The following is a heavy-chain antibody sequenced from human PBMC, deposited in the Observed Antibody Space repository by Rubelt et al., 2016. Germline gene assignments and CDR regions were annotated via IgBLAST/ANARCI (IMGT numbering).Heavy chain of an antibody. Sequence: EVQLLESGGGLVQPRGSLRLSCAASGFTFSSYAMSWVRQAPGKGLEWVSAISGSGGSTYSADSVKGRFTISRDNSKNTLYLQMNSLRAEDTAVYYCAKVPIRTVTSTFDYWGQGTLVTVSS. CDR3: AKVPIRTVTSTFDY. J-gene: IGHJ4*02. V-gene: IGHV3-23*01. CDR1: GFTFSSYA. CDR2: ISGSGGST. D-gene: IGHD4-17*01.